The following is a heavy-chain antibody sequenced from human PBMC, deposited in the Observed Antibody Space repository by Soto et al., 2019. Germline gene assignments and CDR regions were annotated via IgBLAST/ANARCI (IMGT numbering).Heavy chain of an antibody. J-gene: IGHJ4*02. CDR3: ARGVGYIWGSYRRHFDY. D-gene: IGHD3-16*02. V-gene: IGHV4-34*01. CDR2: INHSGST. CDR1: GGSFSGYY. Sequence: QVQLQQWGAGLLKPSETLSLTCAVYGGSFSGYYWSWIRQPPGKGLEWIGEINHSGSTNYIPSLKSRVTISVDTSKDQFSLKLSSVTAADTAVYYWARGVGYIWGSYRRHFDYWGRGTLVTVSS.